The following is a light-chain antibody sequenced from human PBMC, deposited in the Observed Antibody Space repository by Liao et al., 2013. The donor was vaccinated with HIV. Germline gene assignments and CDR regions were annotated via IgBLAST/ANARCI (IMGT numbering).Light chain of an antibody. CDR1: NIGSKS. V-gene: IGLV3-21*04. Sequence: SYXLTQPPSVSVAPGKTARITCGGNNIGSKSVHWYQQKPGQAPVLVIYSDSDRPSGIPERFSGSNSGTAATLTISRVEAGDEADYYCQVWDSDSDHVIFGGGTKLTVL. CDR3: QVWDSDSDHVI. CDR2: SDS. J-gene: IGLJ2*01.